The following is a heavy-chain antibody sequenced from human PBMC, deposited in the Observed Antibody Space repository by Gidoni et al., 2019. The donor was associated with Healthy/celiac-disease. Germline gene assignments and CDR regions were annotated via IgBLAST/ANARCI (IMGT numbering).Heavy chain of an antibody. D-gene: IGHD3-22*01. CDR3: AREGSSGYYSLDY. CDR1: GYTFTGYY. CDR2: INPNSGGT. Sequence: QVQLVQSGAEVKKPGASVKVSCKASGYTFTGYYMHWVRQAPGQGLEWMGWINPNSGGTNYAQKCQGWVTMTRDTSISTAYMELSRLRSDDTAVYYCAREGSSGYYSLDYWGQGTLVTVSS. J-gene: IGHJ4*02. V-gene: IGHV1-2*04.